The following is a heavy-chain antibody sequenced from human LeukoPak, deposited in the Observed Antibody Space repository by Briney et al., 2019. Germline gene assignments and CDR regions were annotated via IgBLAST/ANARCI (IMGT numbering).Heavy chain of an antibody. CDR3: ASYSSSRSVGSLDY. V-gene: IGHV3-23*01. CDR1: GFTFSSYA. J-gene: IGHJ4*02. CDR2: ISGSGGST. D-gene: IGHD6-13*01. Sequence: GGSLRLSCAASGFTFSSYAMSWVRQAPGKGLEWVSAISGSGGSTYYADSVKGRFTISRDNSKNTLYLQMNSLRAEYTAVYYCASYSSSRSVGSLDYWGQGTLVTVSS.